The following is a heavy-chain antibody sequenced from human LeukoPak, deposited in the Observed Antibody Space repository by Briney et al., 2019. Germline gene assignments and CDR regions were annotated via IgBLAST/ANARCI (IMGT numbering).Heavy chain of an antibody. J-gene: IGHJ4*02. Sequence: ASVKVSCKTSGYTFTGYYMHWVRQASGQGLEWMGWINPKSGGTNYAQKFLGRVTMTRDTSISAAHMELSRLRSDDTAVYYCARCDYDSGAYSYDNWGQGTLVTVSS. CDR3: ARCDYDSGAYSYDN. CDR1: GYTFTGYY. V-gene: IGHV1-2*02. D-gene: IGHD3-22*01. CDR2: INPKSGGT.